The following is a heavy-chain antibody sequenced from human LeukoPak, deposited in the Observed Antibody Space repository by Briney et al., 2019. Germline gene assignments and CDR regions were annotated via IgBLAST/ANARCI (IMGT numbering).Heavy chain of an antibody. CDR3: ARDALKWELPSGDY. D-gene: IGHD1-26*01. CDR1: GFTFSSYA. CDR2: ISGSGGST. V-gene: IGHV3-23*01. Sequence: PGGSLRLSCGASGFTFSSYAMSWVRQAPGKGLEWVSAISGSGGSTFYADSVKGRFTISRDNAKNSLYLQMNSLRAEDTAVYYCARDALKWELPSGDYWGQGTLVTVSS. J-gene: IGHJ4*02.